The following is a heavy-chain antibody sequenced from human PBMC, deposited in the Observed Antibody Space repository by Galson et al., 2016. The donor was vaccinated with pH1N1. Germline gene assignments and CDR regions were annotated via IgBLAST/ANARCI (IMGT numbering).Heavy chain of an antibody. V-gene: IGHV3-48*04. CDR1: GFTFSNWH. CDR3: VRPGNYDGDRRGAFDL. CDR2: ITYTSATI. D-gene: IGHD4-23*01. J-gene: IGHJ3*01. Sequence: SLRLSCAASGFTFSNWHMDWVRQAPGEGLEWISFITYTSATIYYADSVKGRFTDSRDNAKNSLYLQMNSLRAEDTAVYYCVRPGNYDGDRRGAFDLWGQGTMVTVSP.